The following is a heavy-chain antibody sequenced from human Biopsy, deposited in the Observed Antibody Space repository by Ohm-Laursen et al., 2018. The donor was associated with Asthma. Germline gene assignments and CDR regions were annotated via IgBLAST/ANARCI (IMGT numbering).Heavy chain of an antibody. V-gene: IGHV3-30-3*01. CDR3: SRDTLGYYFDI. CDR2: ITFDGSTQ. Sequence: SLRLSCSASGTHFGSYNMHWARQAPGKGLEWVAVITFDGSTQHYGDSVKGRFTISRDNSKNMLSLQMNSLRAEDTAVYYCSRDTLGYYFDIWGQGTQVTVSP. D-gene: IGHD6-13*01. J-gene: IGHJ4*02. CDR1: GTHFGSYN.